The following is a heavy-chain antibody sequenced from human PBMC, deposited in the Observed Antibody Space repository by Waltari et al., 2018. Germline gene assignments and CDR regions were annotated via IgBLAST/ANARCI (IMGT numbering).Heavy chain of an antibody. Sequence: QVQLQESGPGLVKPSETLSLTCTVSGSSISNNYWNWIRQPAGKGLEWIGRIYASGTTNYNPSLKRRVSVSVDTSKNQFSLNLTSGTAADTAVYYCARGLAFDSWGQGSLVTVSS. CDR3: ARGLAFDS. CDR1: GSSISNNY. V-gene: IGHV4-4*07. D-gene: IGHD3-9*01. J-gene: IGHJ4*02. CDR2: IYASGTT.